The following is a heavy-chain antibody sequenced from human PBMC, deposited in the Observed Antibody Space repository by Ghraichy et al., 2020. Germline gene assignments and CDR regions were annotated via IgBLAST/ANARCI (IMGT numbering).Heavy chain of an antibody. Sequence: SVKVSCKASGGTFSSYAISWVRQAPGQGLEWMGGIIPIFGTANYAQKFQGRVTITADESTSTAYMELSSQRSEDTAVYYCARGGTYCGGDCYYYFDYWGQGTLVTVSS. V-gene: IGHV1-69*13. CDR1: GGTFSSYA. CDR3: ARGGTYCGGDCYYYFDY. D-gene: IGHD2-21*02. CDR2: IIPIFGTA. J-gene: IGHJ4*02.